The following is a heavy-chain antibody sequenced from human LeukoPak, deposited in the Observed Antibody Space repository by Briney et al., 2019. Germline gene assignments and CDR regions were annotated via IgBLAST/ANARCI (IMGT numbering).Heavy chain of an antibody. Sequence: GESLKISCKGSGYSFTSYWSGWVRQMPGKGLEWMGIIYPGDSDTRYSPSFQGQVTVSADKSISTAYLQWSSLKASDTAMYYCASGGYCSGGSCSDAFDIWGQGTMVTVSS. J-gene: IGHJ3*02. CDR2: IYPGDSDT. D-gene: IGHD2-15*01. CDR3: ASGGYCSGGSCSDAFDI. V-gene: IGHV5-51*01. CDR1: GYSFTSYW.